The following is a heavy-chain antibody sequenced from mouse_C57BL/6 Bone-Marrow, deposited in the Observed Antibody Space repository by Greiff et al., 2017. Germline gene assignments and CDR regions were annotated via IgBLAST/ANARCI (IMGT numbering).Heavy chain of an antibody. CDR2: IDPEDGET. CDR1: GFNIKDYY. Sequence: EVQLQQSGAELVKPGASVKLSCTASGFNIKDYYIHWVKQRTEQGLEWIGRIDPEDGETKYAPKFQDKATITADTSSNTAYLQLSSLTSEDTAVYYCTRSLIYYDTNHGGQGTTLTVPS. CDR3: TRSLIYYDTNH. V-gene: IGHV14-2*01. D-gene: IGHD1-1*01. J-gene: IGHJ2*01.